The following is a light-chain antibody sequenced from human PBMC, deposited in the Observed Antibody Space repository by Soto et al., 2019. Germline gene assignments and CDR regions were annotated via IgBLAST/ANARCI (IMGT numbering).Light chain of an antibody. Sequence: IFFTQSPGTLSFSPGEKDTLSCRASQSVSSSYLAWYQQKPGQAPRLLIYGASSRATGIPDRFSGSGSGTDFTLTISRLEPEDFAVYYCQQYGSSAWTFGQGTRWIS. CDR1: QSVSSSY. V-gene: IGKV3-20*01. CDR3: QQYGSSAWT. J-gene: IGKJ1*01. CDR2: GAS.